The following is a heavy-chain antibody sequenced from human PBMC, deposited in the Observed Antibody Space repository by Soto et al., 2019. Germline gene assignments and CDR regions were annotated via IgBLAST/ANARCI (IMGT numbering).Heavy chain of an antibody. CDR2: TSYGVGT. CDR3: ERYTNTWSSFGY. Sequence: QVQLQESGPGMVKHSETLSLNCTVSVCSFSTYYWSWIRQPPGKGLEWIGDTSYGVGTHYYPSLKSRLTISLDTSKDQFSLHLSSVTAADTAVYFCERYTNTWSSFGYRGSGPRVTVSS. V-gene: IGHV4-59*01. J-gene: IGHJ4*02. D-gene: IGHD2-2*02. CDR1: VCSFSTYY.